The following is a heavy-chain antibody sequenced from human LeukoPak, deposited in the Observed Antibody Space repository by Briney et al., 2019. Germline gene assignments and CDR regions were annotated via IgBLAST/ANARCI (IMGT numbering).Heavy chain of an antibody. V-gene: IGHV4-39*01. Sequence: SETLSLTCTVSGGSISSSSYYWGWIRQPPGKGLEWIGSIYYSGSTYYNPSLKSRVTISVDTSKNQFSLKLSSVTAADTAVYYCARRTVIIDPWGQGTLVTVSS. CDR2: IYYSGST. CDR3: ARRTVIIDP. J-gene: IGHJ5*02. CDR1: GGSISSSSYY. D-gene: IGHD3-22*01.